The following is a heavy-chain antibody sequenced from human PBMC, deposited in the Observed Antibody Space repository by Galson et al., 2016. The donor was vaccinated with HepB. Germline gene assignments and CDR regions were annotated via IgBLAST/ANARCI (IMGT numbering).Heavy chain of an antibody. CDR1: GGSISSYY. J-gene: IGHJ4*02. CDR3: ARAGLYDYIGGNFRHRITAFDA. V-gene: IGHV4-59*01. Sequence: SETLSLTCSVSGGSISSYYWSWIRQPPGKGLEWIGYIYHSGNTNYNPSLRSRVTISVDPSKNPFSLKLNSVTAADTGVYYCARAGLYDYIGGNFRHRITAFDAWGQGTQVTVSS. D-gene: IGHD3-16*02. CDR2: IYHSGNT.